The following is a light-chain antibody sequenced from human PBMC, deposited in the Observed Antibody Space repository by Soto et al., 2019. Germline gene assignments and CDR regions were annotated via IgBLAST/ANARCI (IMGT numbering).Light chain of an antibody. Sequence: SALTQPASVSGSPGQSITISCTGTIGDICSYNRVSWYQQHPGKAPKLIIYEVTDRPSGVSNRFSGSKYGNTASLTISGLQAEDEDEYYCSSYTNINTRACVFGTGTKVTV. CDR3: SSYTNINTRACV. CDR2: EVT. V-gene: IGLV2-14*01. J-gene: IGLJ1*01. CDR1: IGDICSYNR.